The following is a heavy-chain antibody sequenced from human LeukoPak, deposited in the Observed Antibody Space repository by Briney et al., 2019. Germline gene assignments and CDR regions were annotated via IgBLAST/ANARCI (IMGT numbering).Heavy chain of an antibody. CDR2: INSDGSST. D-gene: IGHD3-10*01. CDR1: GFTFSSYW. Sequence: GGSLRLSCAVSGFTFSSYWMHWVRQAPGKGLVWVSRINSDGSSTSYADSVKGRFTISRDNAKNTLYLQMNSLRAEDTAVYYCARVRRVIWFGDDRAAFDIWGRGTMVTVSS. V-gene: IGHV3-74*01. J-gene: IGHJ3*02. CDR3: ARVRRVIWFGDDRAAFDI.